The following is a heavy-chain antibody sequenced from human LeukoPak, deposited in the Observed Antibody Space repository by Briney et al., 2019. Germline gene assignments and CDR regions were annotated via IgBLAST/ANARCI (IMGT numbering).Heavy chain of an antibody. D-gene: IGHD6-13*01. CDR2: IYYSGST. CDR1: GGSISSGDYY. Sequence: SETLSLTCTVSGGSISSGDYYWSWIRQPPGKGLEWIGYIYYSGSTYYNPSLKSRVTISVDTSKNQFSLKLSSVTAADTAVYYCASQTGYSSSWGTFDIWGQGTMVTVSS. J-gene: IGHJ3*02. CDR3: ASQTGYSSSWGTFDI. V-gene: IGHV4-30-4*01.